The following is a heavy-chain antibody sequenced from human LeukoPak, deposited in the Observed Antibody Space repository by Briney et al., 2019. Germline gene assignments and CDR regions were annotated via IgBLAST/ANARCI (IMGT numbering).Heavy chain of an antibody. J-gene: IGHJ4*02. D-gene: IGHD6-13*01. Sequence: GGSLRLSCAASRFTFSSYAMSWVRQAPGKGPEWVSAISGSGGSTYYADSVKGRFTISRDNSKNTLYLQMNSLRAEDTAVYYCAKDPSPYSSSWNHFDYWGQGTLVTVSS. CDR1: RFTFSSYA. V-gene: IGHV3-23*01. CDR2: ISGSGGST. CDR3: AKDPSPYSSSWNHFDY.